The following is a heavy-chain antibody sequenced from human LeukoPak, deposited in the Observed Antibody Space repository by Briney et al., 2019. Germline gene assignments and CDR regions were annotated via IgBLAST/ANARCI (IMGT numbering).Heavy chain of an antibody. CDR3: TRRYGGHSGWAGYHDS. V-gene: IGHV3-64*01. D-gene: IGHD6-19*01. CDR1: GFSFSAYI. J-gene: IGHJ4*02. Sequence: GGSLRLSCVASGFSFSAYIMLWVRQAPGKGLEYVSAIRSDGSSTFYPNSVKGRFTISRDNSKSKLYLQMGSLRAEDTAVYYCTRRYGGHSGWAGYHDSWGQGTLVTVSS. CDR2: IRSDGSST.